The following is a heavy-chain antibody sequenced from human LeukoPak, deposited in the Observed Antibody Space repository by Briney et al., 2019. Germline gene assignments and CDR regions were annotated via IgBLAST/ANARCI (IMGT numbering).Heavy chain of an antibody. CDR2: ISGTGGTT. Sequence: GGSLRLSCAASGFTFSTYAMNWVSQAPGKGLEWVSAISGTGGTTYYADSVKGRFIISRDKSTLNLQMNSLRAEDTAIYYCAKDRGVAAGGANSYYGMDVWGQGTTVTVSS. J-gene: IGHJ6*02. CDR1: GFTFSTYA. V-gene: IGHV3-23*01. D-gene: IGHD6-13*01. CDR3: AKDRGVAAGGANSYYGMDV.